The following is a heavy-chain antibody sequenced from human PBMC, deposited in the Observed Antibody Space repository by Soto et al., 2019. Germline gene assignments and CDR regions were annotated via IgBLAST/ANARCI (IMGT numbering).Heavy chain of an antibody. CDR3: ARVSGTTYYYGMDV. CDR2: FSSSSSTI. D-gene: IGHD1-1*01. V-gene: IGHV3-48*02. Sequence: PGGSLRLSCAASGFTFSSYSMNWVRQAPGKGLEWVSYFSSSSSTIYYADSVKGRFTISRDNAKNSLYLQMNSLRDEDTAVYYCARVSGTTYYYGMDVWGQGTTVTVSS. CDR1: GFTFSSYS. J-gene: IGHJ6*02.